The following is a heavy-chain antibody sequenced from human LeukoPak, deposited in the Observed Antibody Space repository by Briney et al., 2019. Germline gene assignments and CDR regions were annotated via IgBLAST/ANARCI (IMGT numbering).Heavy chain of an antibody. V-gene: IGHV4-59*08. CDR1: GASINSYW. Sequence: SETLSLTCSVSGASINSYWWSWIRQPPGRGLEWIAYIHHSGGTNYKPSLKSRVTVSLDTSKNQVSLMLTSVTAADTAIYYCARRYSSSWYVGFFDPWGQGTLVTVSS. CDR3: ARRYSSSWYVGFFDP. J-gene: IGHJ5*02. CDR2: IHHSGGT. D-gene: IGHD6-13*01.